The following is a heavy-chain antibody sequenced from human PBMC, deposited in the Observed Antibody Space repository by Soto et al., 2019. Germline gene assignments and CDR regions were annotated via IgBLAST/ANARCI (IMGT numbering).Heavy chain of an antibody. V-gene: IGHV4-59*12. CDR2: IYDNGIT. D-gene: IGHD3-22*01. J-gene: IGHJ4*02. CDR3: ARTYDSNGYANEFDS. Sequence: QVVLQESGPGLVKPSETLSLTCSVSGRSITSYYWSWVRQPPGKGLEWIGYIYDNGITSQNPSLKSLVTMSADTSKNQFSLKLTSVTGADTAVYFCARTYDSNGYANEFDSWGQGILVTVTS. CDR1: GRSITSYY.